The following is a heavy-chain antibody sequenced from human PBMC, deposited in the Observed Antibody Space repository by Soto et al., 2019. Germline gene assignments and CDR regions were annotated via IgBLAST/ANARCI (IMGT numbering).Heavy chain of an antibody. CDR1: GYSISSSNW. CDR3: ARITLTHYYDSSGYFDY. Sequence: PSETLSLTCAVSGYSISSSNWWGWIRQPPGKGLEWIGYIYYSGSTYYNPSLKSRVTMSVDTSKNQFSLKLSSVTAVDTAVYYCARITLTHYYDSSGYFDYCGQGTLVTVSS. V-gene: IGHV4-28*01. CDR2: IYYSGST. D-gene: IGHD3-22*01. J-gene: IGHJ4*02.